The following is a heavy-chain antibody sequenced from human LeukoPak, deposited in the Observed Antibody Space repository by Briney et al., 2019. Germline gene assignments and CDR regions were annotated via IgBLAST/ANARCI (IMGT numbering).Heavy chain of an antibody. V-gene: IGHV1-2*02. J-gene: IGHJ5*02. Sequence: ASVKVSCKTSGYVFTAYYIHWVRQAPGQGLEWLGFVKPDTGATNSAQQLQARVSMTSDASVTTAYMELSGLTSDDTALYFCARERPTLLTRIRGIATAPDHWGQGTLVTVSS. CDR2: VKPDTGAT. CDR3: ARERPTLLTRIRGIATAPDH. D-gene: IGHD3-10*01. CDR1: GYVFTAYY.